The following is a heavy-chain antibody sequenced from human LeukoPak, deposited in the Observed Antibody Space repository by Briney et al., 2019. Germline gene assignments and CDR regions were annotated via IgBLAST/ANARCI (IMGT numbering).Heavy chain of an antibody. CDR1: GFTFSSYS. CDR2: INSDSSLM. CDR3: ASPLGYCSSTSCPMSDY. D-gene: IGHD2-2*01. V-gene: IGHV3-21*01. Sequence: GGSLRLSCAASGFTFSSYSMNWVRQAPGKGLEWVSSINSDSSLMFYAESVKGRFTISRDNARNSLYLQMNSLRAEDTAVYYCASPLGYCSSTSCPMSDYWGQGTLVTVSS. J-gene: IGHJ4*02.